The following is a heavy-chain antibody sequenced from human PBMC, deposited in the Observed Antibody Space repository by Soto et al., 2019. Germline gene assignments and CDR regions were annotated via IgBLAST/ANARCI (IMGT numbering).Heavy chain of an antibody. CDR2: ISGSGGSS. CDR3: AKVTKRAAAGRYEYYKYGMDV. Sequence: GGSLRLSCAASGFAFSTYAMTWVRQAPGKGLEWVSVISGSGGSSYYAASVKGRFTISRDNSKNTVYLQMNGLRAEDTALYFCAKVTKRAAAGRYEYYKYGMDVWGQGTSVTVSS. D-gene: IGHD6-13*01. J-gene: IGHJ6*02. V-gene: IGHV3-23*01. CDR1: GFAFSTYA.